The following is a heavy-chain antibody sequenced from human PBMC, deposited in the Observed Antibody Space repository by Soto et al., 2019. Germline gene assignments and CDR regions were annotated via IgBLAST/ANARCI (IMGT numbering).Heavy chain of an antibody. CDR3: ARGGIAAAGTLYYDYGRDV. Sequence: SLQVSCKASGGTFSSYAISWVRQAPGQGLEWMGGIIPIFGTANYAQKFQGRVTITADESTSTAYMELSSLRSEDTAVYYCARGGIAAAGTLYYDYGRDVGGQ. CDR2: IIPIFGTA. V-gene: IGHV1-69*13. D-gene: IGHD6-13*01. J-gene: IGHJ6*02. CDR1: GGTFSSYA.